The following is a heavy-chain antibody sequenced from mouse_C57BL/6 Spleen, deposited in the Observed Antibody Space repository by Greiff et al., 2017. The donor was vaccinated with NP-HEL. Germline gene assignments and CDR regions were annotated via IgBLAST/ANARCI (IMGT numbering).Heavy chain of an antibody. Sequence: VQLQQSGAELARPGASVKMSCKASGYTFTSYTMHWVKRRPGQGLEWIGYINPSSGYTKYNQKFKDKATLTADKSSSTAYMQLSSLTSEDSAVYYCARGLLFITTALSPMDYWGQGTSVTVSS. CDR3: ARGLLFITTALSPMDY. CDR1: GYTFTSYT. D-gene: IGHD1-1*01. J-gene: IGHJ4*01. CDR2: INPSSGYT. V-gene: IGHV1-4*01.